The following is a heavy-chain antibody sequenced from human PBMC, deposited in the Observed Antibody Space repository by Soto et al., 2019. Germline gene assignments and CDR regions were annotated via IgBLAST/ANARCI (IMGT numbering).Heavy chain of an antibody. CDR2: IFPGDSDT. J-gene: IGHJ3*02. D-gene: IGHD1-26*01. CDR3: ARPHITGELTALDI. Sequence: EVQLVQSGAEVKKPGESLKISCQGSGYSFSNYWIAWVRQMPGKGLESMGIIFPGDSDTRYSPSFQGQVTISADVSFSTAYLQWSSLKASDRAMYYCARPHITGELTALDIWGQGTMVSVSS. CDR1: GYSFSNYW. V-gene: IGHV5-51*01.